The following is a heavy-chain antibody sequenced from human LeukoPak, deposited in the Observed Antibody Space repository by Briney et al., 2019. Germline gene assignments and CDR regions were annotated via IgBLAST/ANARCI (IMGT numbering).Heavy chain of an antibody. D-gene: IGHD1-14*01. V-gene: IGHV3-21*01. CDR3: ARELDTEEFDS. J-gene: IGHJ4*02. CDR1: GFTFSSYS. Sequence: GGSLRLSCAASGFTFSSYSMNWVRQAPGKGLEWVSSISSSSSYIYYPDSMNGRFTISRDNAKNSLYLQMNSLRAEDTAVYYCARELDTEEFDSWGQGTLVTVSS. CDR2: ISSSSSYI.